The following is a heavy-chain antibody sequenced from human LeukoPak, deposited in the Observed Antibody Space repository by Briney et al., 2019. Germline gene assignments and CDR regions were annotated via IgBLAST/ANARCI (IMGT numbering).Heavy chain of an antibody. D-gene: IGHD6-19*01. J-gene: IGHJ4*02. Sequence: SGGSLRLSCAASGFTSSSYAMSWVRQAPGKGLEWVSAISGSGGLTYYEDSVNGRFTISKDNSKNMLYLQMNSLRAEDTAVYYCAKDHSSGWYAFDYWGQGTLVTVSS. CDR3: AKDHSSGWYAFDY. V-gene: IGHV3-23*01. CDR1: GFTSSSYA. CDR2: ISGSGGLT.